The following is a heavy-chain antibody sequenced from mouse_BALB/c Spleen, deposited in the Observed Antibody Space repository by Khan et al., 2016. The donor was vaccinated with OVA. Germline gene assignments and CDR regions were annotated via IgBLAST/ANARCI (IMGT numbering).Heavy chain of an antibody. Sequence: QIQLVQSGPELKKPGETVKISCKASGHTFTKFGMNWVKQAPGKGLKWMGWINTYTGEPTYADDFHGRFAFSLETSASTAYLQINNVYCADTATYYCASPPYWSYGLDNGGPGSSVTASP. CDR2: INTYTGEP. V-gene: IGHV9-3-1*01. J-gene: IGHJ4*01. D-gene: IGHD1-1*01. CDR1: GHTFTKFG. CDR3: ASPPYWSYGLDN.